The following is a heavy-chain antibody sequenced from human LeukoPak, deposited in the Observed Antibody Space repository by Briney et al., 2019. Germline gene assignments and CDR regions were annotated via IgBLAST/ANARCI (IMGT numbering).Heavy chain of an antibody. CDR1: GFTFRSYS. D-gene: IGHD2-15*01. CDR2: ISSSSSTI. CDR3: ARADDCSGGSCYSGFLSY. V-gene: IGHV3-48*01. J-gene: IGHJ4*02. Sequence: PGGSLRLSCTASGFTFRSYSMNWVRQAPGKGLEWVSYISSSSSTIYYADSVRGRFTISRDNAKNSLYLQMNSLRAEDTAVYYCARADDCSGGSCYSGFLSYWGQGTLVTVSS.